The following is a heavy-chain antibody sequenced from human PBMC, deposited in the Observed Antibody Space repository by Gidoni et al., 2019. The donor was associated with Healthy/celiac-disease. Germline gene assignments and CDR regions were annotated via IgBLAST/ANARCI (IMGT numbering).Heavy chain of an antibody. J-gene: IGHJ4*02. Sequence: EVQLLESGGGLVQPGGSLRLPCAASVFTFSSYAMSWVRQAPGKGLEWGSASRGSGGSTYYADSVKGRFTISRDNSKNTLYLQMNSLRAEDTAVYYCAKGNWVVVVPAAIGDYWGQGTLVTVSS. V-gene: IGHV3-23*01. CDR1: VFTFSSYA. D-gene: IGHD2-2*01. CDR3: AKGNWVVVVPAAIGDY. CDR2: SRGSGGST.